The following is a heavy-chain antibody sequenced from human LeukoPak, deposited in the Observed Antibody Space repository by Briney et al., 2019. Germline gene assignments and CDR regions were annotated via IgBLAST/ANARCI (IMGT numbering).Heavy chain of an antibody. CDR1: GFNFRAYW. Sequence: PGGSLRLSCTTSGFNFRAYWMGWVRQAPGKGLEWVANIHQHGSKENYLDSVKGRFTISRDNAKNTLYLQMNSLRAEDTAVYYCAKDPILRFLEWHYFDYWGQGTLVTVSS. V-gene: IGHV3-7*03. J-gene: IGHJ4*02. CDR3: AKDPILRFLEWHYFDY. CDR2: IHQHGSKE. D-gene: IGHD3-3*01.